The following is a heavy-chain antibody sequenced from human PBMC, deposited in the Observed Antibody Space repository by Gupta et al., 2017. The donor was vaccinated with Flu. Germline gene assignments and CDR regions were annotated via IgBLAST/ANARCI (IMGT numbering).Heavy chain of an antibody. D-gene: IGHD3-22*01. CDR3: ATTDYYDSSAYYLGPFDY. V-gene: IGHV1-69*01. Sequence: ISWVRQAPGHGLEWLGGIIPSFRPAHYEQKFQGRVTITADESTRTAYMELSSLRSGDTALYYCATTDYYDSSAYYLGPFDYWGQGTLVTVSS. CDR2: IIPSFRPA. J-gene: IGHJ4*02.